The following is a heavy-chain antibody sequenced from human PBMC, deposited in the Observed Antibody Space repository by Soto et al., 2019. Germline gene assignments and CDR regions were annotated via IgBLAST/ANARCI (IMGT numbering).Heavy chain of an antibody. J-gene: IGHJ3*01. CDR2: INSDGSST. CDR1: GFSFSSYW. CDR3: ADPFAAFDL. Sequence: PGGSLRLSCAASGFSFSSYWIHWVRQAPGKGLVWVSHINSDGSSTTYADSVKGRFTISRDNAKNTLYLQMNSLRAEDTAVYFCADPFAAFDLWGQGTMVTVSS. V-gene: IGHV3-74*01.